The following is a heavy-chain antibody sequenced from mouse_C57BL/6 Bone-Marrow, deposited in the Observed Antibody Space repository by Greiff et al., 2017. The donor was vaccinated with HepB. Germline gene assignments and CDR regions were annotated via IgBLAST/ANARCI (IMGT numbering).Heavy chain of an antibody. CDR2: ISNGGGST. D-gene: IGHD1-1*01. CDR1: GFTFSDYY. V-gene: IGHV5-12*01. J-gene: IGHJ1*03. CDR3: ARHRQYYGSSPLYFDV. Sequence: DVMLVESGGGLVQPGGSLKLSCAASGFTFSDYYMYWVRQTPEKRLEWVAYISNGGGSTYYPDTVKGRFTISRDNAKNTLYLQMSRLKSEDTAMYYCARHRQYYGSSPLYFDVWGTGTTVTVSS.